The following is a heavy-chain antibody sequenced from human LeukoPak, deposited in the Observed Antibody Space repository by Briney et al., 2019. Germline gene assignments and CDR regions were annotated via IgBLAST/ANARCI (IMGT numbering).Heavy chain of an antibody. Sequence: ASVKVSCKASGYTFTGYYMHWARQAPGQGLEWMGWINPNSGGTNYAQKFQGRVTMTRDTSISTAYMELSRLRSDDTAVYYCARGTRRLRLGELSLMPLDYWGQGTLVTVSS. CDR2: INPNSGGT. J-gene: IGHJ4*02. CDR1: GYTFTGYY. D-gene: IGHD3-16*02. CDR3: ARGTRRLRLGELSLMPLDY. V-gene: IGHV1-2*02.